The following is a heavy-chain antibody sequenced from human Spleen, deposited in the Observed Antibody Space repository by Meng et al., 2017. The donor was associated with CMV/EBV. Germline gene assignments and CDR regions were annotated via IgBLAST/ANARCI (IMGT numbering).Heavy chain of an antibody. V-gene: IGHV1-69*02. CDR3: ARSDNVVVPAAFDY. CDR1: GGTFSSYT. D-gene: IGHD2-2*01. J-gene: IGHJ4*02. Sequence: SVKVSCKASGGTFSSYTISWVRQAPGQGLEWMGRIIPILGIANYAQKFQGRVTITADKSTSTAYMELSSLRSEDTAVYDCARSDNVVVPAAFDYWGQGTLVTVSS. CDR2: IIPILGIA.